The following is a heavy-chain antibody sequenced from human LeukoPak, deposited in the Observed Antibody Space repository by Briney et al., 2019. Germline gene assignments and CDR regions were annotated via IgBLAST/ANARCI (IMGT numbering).Heavy chain of an antibody. CDR3: AKNLGAAYYYYGMDV. CDR1: GGTFSIYA. J-gene: IGHJ6*02. Sequence: GASVKVSCKASGGTFSIYAISWVRQAPGQGLEWMGGIIPIFGTANYAQKFQGRVTITADESTSTAYMELSSLRSEDTAVYYCAKNLGAAYYYYGMDVWRQGTTVTVSS. CDR2: IIPIFGTA. D-gene: IGHD1-26*01. V-gene: IGHV1-69*13.